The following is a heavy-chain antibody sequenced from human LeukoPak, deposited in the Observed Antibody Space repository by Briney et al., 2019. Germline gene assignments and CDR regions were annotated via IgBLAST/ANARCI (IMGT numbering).Heavy chain of an antibody. Sequence: GGSLRLSCAASEFTFSSHAMHWVRQAPGKGLEWVAVISNDGNNEYYAASVKGRFTISRDNSKNTLYLQMNGLRGEDTAVYYCARDQRKELWLGLLDYWGQGTLVTVSS. CDR2: ISNDGNNE. V-gene: IGHV3-30*04. J-gene: IGHJ4*02. CDR3: ARDQRKELWLGLLDY. D-gene: IGHD6-19*01. CDR1: EFTFSSHA.